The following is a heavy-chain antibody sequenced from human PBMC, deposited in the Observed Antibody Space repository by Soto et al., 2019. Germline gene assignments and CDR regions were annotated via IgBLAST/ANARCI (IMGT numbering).Heavy chain of an antibody. J-gene: IGHJ6*02. Sequence: GASVKVSCTASGYTFTSYGISWVRQAPGQGLEWMGWISAYNGNTNYAQKLQGRVTMTTDTSTSTAYMELRSLRSDDTAVYYCARDVTIFGVVIISYGSYYYGMDVWGQGTTVTVSS. D-gene: IGHD3-3*01. CDR3: ARDVTIFGVVIISYGSYYYGMDV. CDR1: GYTFTSYG. V-gene: IGHV1-18*01. CDR2: ISAYNGNT.